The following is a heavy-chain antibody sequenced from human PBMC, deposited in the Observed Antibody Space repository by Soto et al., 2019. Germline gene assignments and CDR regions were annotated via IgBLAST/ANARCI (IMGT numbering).Heavy chain of an antibody. CDR2: INPSTGTT. CDR1: GYTFTNDY. D-gene: IGHD3-10*01. V-gene: IGHV1-46*01. J-gene: IGHJ4*02. CDR3: ARPSWAGVRGVKEFDY. Sequence: QVQLVQSGAEVKKPGASVKVSCKASGYTFTNDYMHWVRQAPGQGLEWMGIINPSTGTTSYAQKFKGRGTMHGYTPRTTAQRERRRLTSDATALYYWARPSWAGVRGVKEFDYWGQAALVTFSS.